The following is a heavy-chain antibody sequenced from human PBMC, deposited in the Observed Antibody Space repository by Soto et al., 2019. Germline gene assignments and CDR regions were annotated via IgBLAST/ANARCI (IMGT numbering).Heavy chain of an antibody. CDR3: ARRRETTMAYDAYDL. Sequence: AGESLKISCKGSGYSFSTYWIAWVRQMPGKGLEWMGIIYPDDSDIRYSPSFQGQVTISVDKSIRTAYLQWRSLTASDTAIYYCARRRETTMAYDAYDLWGQGTTVTVSS. D-gene: IGHD1-1*01. V-gene: IGHV5-51*01. CDR1: GYSFSTYW. CDR2: IYPDDSDI. J-gene: IGHJ3*01.